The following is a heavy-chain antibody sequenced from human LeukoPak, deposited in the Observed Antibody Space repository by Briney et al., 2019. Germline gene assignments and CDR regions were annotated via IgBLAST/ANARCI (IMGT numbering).Heavy chain of an antibody. D-gene: IGHD3-3*01. V-gene: IGHV1-69*01. Sequence: GSSVKVSCKASGGTFSSYAISWVRQAPGQGLEWMGGIIPIFGTANYAQKFQGRVTITADESTSTAYMELSSLRSEDTAVYYCANTIFGVVTMKASDIWGQGTMVTVSS. J-gene: IGHJ3*02. CDR3: ANTIFGVVTMKASDI. CDR1: GGTFSSYA. CDR2: IIPIFGTA.